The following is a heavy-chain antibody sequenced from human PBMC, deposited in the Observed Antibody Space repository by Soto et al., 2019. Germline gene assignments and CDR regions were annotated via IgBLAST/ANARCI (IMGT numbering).Heavy chain of an antibody. CDR1: GLTFSSYA. CDR2: VSGSGGST. D-gene: IGHD5-12*01. CDR3: AKGWRGYDYAFDS. Sequence: EVQLLESGGGLVQPGGSLRLSCAASGLTFSSYAMSWVRQAPGKGLEWVSGVSGSGGSTYYADSVRGRFTISRDNSKNTLYLQMNSLRAEDTAVYYCAKGWRGYDYAFDSWGQGTLVTVSS. J-gene: IGHJ4*02. V-gene: IGHV3-23*01.